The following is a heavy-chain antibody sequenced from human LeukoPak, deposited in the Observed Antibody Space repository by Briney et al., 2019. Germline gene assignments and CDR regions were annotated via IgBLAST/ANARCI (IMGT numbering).Heavy chain of an antibody. J-gene: IGHJ4*02. Sequence: GGSLRLSCVASGFSFSTYGMSWVRQAPGKGLECVSAITDSGVDTYYADSVKGRFTISRDNSKNTLFLQMNSLRAEDTAVYYCVSRSSDRAFDYWGQGALVTVSS. CDR2: ITDSGVDT. D-gene: IGHD5/OR15-5a*01. CDR1: GFSFSTYG. CDR3: VSRSSDRAFDY. V-gene: IGHV3-23*01.